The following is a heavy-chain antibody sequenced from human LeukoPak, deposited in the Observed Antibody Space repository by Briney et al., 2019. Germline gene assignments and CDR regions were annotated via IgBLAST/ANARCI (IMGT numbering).Heavy chain of an antibody. V-gene: IGHV4-39*01. CDR1: GGSISLSYYY. J-gene: IGHJ4*02. Sequence: SETLSLTCSVSGGSISLSYYYWGWIRQPPGKALEWIGSVYYSGSTYYNPSLKSRLTISVDTSKNQFSLKLSSVTAADTAVYYCARYDTVTTGGGNDYWGQGTLVTVSS. D-gene: IGHD4-17*01. CDR2: VYYSGST. CDR3: ARYDTVTTGGGNDY.